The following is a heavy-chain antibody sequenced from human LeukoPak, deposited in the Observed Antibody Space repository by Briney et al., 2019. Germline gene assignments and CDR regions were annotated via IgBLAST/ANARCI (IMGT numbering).Heavy chain of an antibody. V-gene: IGHV3-53*01. CDR3: AKGIAAAGTGYYFDY. CDR2: IYSGGST. D-gene: IGHD6-13*01. CDR1: GFTVSSNY. J-gene: IGHJ4*02. Sequence: GGSLRLSCAASGFTVSSNYMSWVRQAPGKGLEWVSVIYSGGSTYYADSVKGRLTISRDTSKNTLYLQMNSLRAEDTAVYYCAKGIAAAGTGYYFDYWGQGTLVTVSS.